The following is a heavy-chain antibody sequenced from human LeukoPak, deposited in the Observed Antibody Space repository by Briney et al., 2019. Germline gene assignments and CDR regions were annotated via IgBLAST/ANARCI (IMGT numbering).Heavy chain of an antibody. CDR3: ARTTLRARFFDY. J-gene: IGHJ4*02. V-gene: IGHV4-38-2*02. CDR1: GYSISSGYD. Sequence: SETLSLTCTVSGYSISSGYDWGWIRQAAGKGLEWLGSISQSGTTYDNPSLKSRVTISVDTSKNQFSLKLNSVTAADTAVYYCARTTLRARFFDYWGQGILVTVSS. CDR2: ISQSGTT. D-gene: IGHD2-15*01.